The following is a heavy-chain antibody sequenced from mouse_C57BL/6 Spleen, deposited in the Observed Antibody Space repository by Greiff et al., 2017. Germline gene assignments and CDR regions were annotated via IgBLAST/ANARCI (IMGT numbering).Heavy chain of an antibody. D-gene: IGHD2-1*01. CDR2: IYPGSGST. CDR3: ARGGYYGNYVLAWYFDV. Sequence: QVQLQQPGAELVKPGASVKMSCKASGYTFTSYWITWVKQRPGQGLEWIGDIYPGSGSTNYNEKFKSKATLTVDTSSSTAYMQLSSLTSEDSAVYYCARGGYYGNYVLAWYFDVWGTGTTVTVSS. J-gene: IGHJ1*03. CDR1: GYTFTSYW. V-gene: IGHV1-55*01.